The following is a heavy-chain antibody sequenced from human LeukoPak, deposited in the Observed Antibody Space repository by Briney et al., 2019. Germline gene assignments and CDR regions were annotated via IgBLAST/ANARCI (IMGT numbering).Heavy chain of an antibody. J-gene: IGHJ4*02. D-gene: IGHD5-12*01. CDR1: GGSISNYY. CDR3: ARDMATAPLDY. V-gene: IGHV4-59*12. CDR2: IYYSGST. Sequence: SETLSLTCTVSGGSISNYYWSWIRQPPGKGLEWIGNIYYSGSTNYNPSLKSRVTISVDTSKNQFSLKLSSVTAADTAVYYCARDMATAPLDYWGQGTLVTVSS.